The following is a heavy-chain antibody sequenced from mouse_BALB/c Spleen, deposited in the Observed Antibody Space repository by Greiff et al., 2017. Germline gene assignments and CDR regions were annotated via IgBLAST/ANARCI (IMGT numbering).Heavy chain of an antibody. CDR1: GFTFSSFG. CDR2: IDPENGDT. CDR3: NARYEGFAY. D-gene: IGHD2-12*01. V-gene: IGHV14-4*02. J-gene: IGHJ3*01. Sequence: EVKLMESGGGLVQPGGSRKLSCAASGFTFSSFGMHWVKQRPEQGLEWIGWIDPENGDTEYAPKFQGKATMTADTSSNTAYLQLSSLTSEDTAVYYCNARYEGFAYWGQGTLVTVSA.